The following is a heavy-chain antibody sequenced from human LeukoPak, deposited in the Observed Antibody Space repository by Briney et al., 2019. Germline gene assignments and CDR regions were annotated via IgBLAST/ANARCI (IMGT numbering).Heavy chain of an antibody. CDR3: AKDQGARYYGSGGSWFDP. Sequence: GGSLRLSCTASGFIFNNYWMHRARQAPGKGLVWVSRINNDGSSTSYADSVKGRFTVSRDNAKNTLFLQMNSLRPEDTAVYYCAKDQGARYYGSGGSWFDPWGQGTLVTVSS. V-gene: IGHV3-74*01. CDR1: GFIFNNYW. J-gene: IGHJ5*02. CDR2: INNDGSST. D-gene: IGHD3-10*01.